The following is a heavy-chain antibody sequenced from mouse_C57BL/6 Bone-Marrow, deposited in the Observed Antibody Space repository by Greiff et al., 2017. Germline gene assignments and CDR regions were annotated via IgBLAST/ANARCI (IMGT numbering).Heavy chain of an antibody. CDR1: GYTFTSYW. D-gene: IGHD4-1*01. Sequence: VQLQQPGAELVRPGSSVKLSCKASGYTFTSYWMHWVKQRPIQGLEWIGNIDPSDSETHYNQKFKDKATLTVDKSSSTAYMQLSSLTSEDSAVYYCAREDWDWYFDVGGTGNTVTVSS. CDR2: IDPSDSET. V-gene: IGHV1-52*01. CDR3: AREDWDWYFDV. J-gene: IGHJ1*03.